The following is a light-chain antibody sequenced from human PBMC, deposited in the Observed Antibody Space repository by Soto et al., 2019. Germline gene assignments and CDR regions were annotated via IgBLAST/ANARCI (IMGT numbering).Light chain of an antibody. CDR2: DAS. Sequence: EIVMTQSPGTLSVSPGERATLSCRAIQSVSSNLAWYQQKPGQAPRLLIYDASNRATGIPARFSGSGSGTDFTLTISSLEPEDFAVYYCQQRSNWPPVFTFGPGTKVDIK. CDR3: QQRSNWPPVFT. J-gene: IGKJ3*01. V-gene: IGKV3-11*01. CDR1: QSVSSN.